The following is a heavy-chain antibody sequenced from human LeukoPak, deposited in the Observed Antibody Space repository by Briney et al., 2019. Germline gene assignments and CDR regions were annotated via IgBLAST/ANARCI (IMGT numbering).Heavy chain of an antibody. CDR2: ISGSGGST. CDR3: AKGSYCSSTSCYVDY. J-gene: IGHJ4*02. Sequence: GGSLRLSCAASGFTFSSYAMSWVRQAPGKGLEWVSAISGSGGSTYYVDSVKGRFTISRDNSKNTLYLQMNSLRAEDTAVYYCAKGSYCSSTSCYVDYWGQGTLVTVSS. V-gene: IGHV3-23*01. CDR1: GFTFSSYA. D-gene: IGHD2-2*01.